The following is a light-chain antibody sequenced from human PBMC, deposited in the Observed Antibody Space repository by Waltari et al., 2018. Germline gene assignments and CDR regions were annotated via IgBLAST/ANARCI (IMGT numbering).Light chain of an antibody. CDR3: QKYGRLPAT. CDR1: QSVSRT. V-gene: IGKV3-20*01. J-gene: IGKJ1*01. CDR2: DAS. Sequence: EIVLTQSPGTLSLSPGERATLSCRASQSVSRTLAWYQQEPGQAPRLLIYDASTRATGMADRFSGSGSGTDFSLTISRLEPEDFAVYYCQKYGRLPATFGQGTKVEIK.